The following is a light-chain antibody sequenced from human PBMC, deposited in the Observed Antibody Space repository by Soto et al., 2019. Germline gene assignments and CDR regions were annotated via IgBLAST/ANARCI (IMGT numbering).Light chain of an antibody. J-gene: IGLJ1*01. CDR3: GAEHGSGSNFVDV. V-gene: IGLV9-49*01. CDR1: SGYRNYE. CDR2: VGTGGIVG. Sequence: QSVLTQPPSASASLGASVTLTCTLSSGYRNYEVDWYQQRPGKGPRFVMRVGTGGIVGSKGDGIPDRFSVLGSGLNRYLTIRNIQEEDESDYHCGAEHGSGSNFVDVFGTGTKLTVL.